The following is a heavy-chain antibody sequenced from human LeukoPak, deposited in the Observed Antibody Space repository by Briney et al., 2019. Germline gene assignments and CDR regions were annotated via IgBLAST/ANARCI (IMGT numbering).Heavy chain of an antibody. J-gene: IGHJ4*02. CDR1: GFSVSSNY. D-gene: IGHD3-10*01. V-gene: IGHV3-53*01. CDR2: IYSSGST. CDR3: TRAHGRITRDAYLDY. Sequence: GGSLRLSCAASGFSVSSNYMSWVRQAPGKGLTWFSVIYSSGSTYYADSVKGRFAISRDDSKNTLHLQMNSLRAEDTAMYYCTRAHGRITRDAYLDYWGQGTLVTLSS.